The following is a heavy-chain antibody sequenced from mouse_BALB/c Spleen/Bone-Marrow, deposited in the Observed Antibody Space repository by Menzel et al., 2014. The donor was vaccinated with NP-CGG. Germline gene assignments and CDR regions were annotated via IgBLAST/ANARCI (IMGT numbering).Heavy chain of an antibody. J-gene: IGHJ4*01. Sequence: EVKLMESGPDLVKPSQSLSLPCTVTDYSITSGYSWPWIRQFPGNKLEWMGYIHYSGSTNYNPSLKSRISITRDTSKNQFFLQLNSVTTEDTATYYCARFDGTYAMDYWGQGTSVTVSS. CDR1: DYSITSGYS. CDR2: IHYSGST. V-gene: IGHV3-1*02. D-gene: IGHD2-1*01. CDR3: ARFDGTYAMDY.